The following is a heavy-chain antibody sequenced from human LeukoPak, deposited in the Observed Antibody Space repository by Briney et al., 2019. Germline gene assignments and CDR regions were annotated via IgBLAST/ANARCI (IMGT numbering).Heavy chain of an antibody. D-gene: IGHD4-17*01. V-gene: IGHV4-61*02. CDR1: GGSISSSSYY. CDR3: ARAGMTTVTTLGYYYYYYMDV. J-gene: IGHJ6*03. CDR2: IYTSGST. Sequence: SETLSLTCTVSGGSISSSSYYWSWIRQPAGKGLEWIGRIYTSGSTNYNPSLKSRVTISVDTSKNQFSLKLSSVTAADTAVYYCARAGMTTVTTLGYYYYYYMDVWGKGTTVTISS.